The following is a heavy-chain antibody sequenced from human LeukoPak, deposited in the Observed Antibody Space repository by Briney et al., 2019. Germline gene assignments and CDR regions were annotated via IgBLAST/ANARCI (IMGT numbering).Heavy chain of an antibody. CDR3: ARQGTYSSAIGMGY. Sequence: ASVKVSCKASGYTFTNYYIHWVRQAPGQGLEWMGVINPSGGSTSYAQKFQGRVTMTRDTSTRTVYMEVNSLRSEDTAVYYCARQGTYSSAIGMGYWGQGTLVTVSS. CDR2: INPSGGST. CDR1: GYTFTNYY. J-gene: IGHJ4*02. V-gene: IGHV1-46*01. D-gene: IGHD6-19*01.